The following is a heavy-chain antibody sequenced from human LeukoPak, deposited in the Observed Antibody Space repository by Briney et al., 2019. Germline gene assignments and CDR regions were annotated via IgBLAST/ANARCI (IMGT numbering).Heavy chain of an antibody. CDR1: GVSISSGDYY. CDR2: IYYSGST. J-gene: IGHJ4*02. CDR3: ARDCGASTSCSDY. Sequence: SETLSLTCTVSGVSISSGDYYWNWIRQHPGKGLEWIGYIYYSGSTYYNPSLKSRVTISVDTSKNQFSLKLSSVTAADTAVYYCARDCGASTSCSDYWGQGTLVTVSS. V-gene: IGHV4-31*03. D-gene: IGHD2-2*01.